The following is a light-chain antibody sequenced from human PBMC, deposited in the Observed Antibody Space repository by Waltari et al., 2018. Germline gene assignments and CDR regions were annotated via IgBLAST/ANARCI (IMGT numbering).Light chain of an antibody. CDR1: QSVGRS. CDR3: QHYVRLPVT. V-gene: IGKV3-20*01. J-gene: IGKJ1*01. CDR2: GAS. Sequence: EIVLTQSQGTLSLSPGERATLSCWASQSVGRSLAWYQQKRGQAPRLLIYGASTRASGIPDRFSGSGSGTDFSLTISRLEPEDFAVYYCQHYVRLPVTFGQGTKVEIK.